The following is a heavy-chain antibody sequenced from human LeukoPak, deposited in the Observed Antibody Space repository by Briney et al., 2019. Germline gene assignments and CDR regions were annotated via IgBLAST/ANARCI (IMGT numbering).Heavy chain of an antibody. V-gene: IGHV1-69-2*01. J-gene: IGHJ3*02. CDR2: VDPEDGET. CDR3: ATDLSRWGLLDAFDI. D-gene: IGHD1-26*01. CDR1: GCTFTDYY. Sequence: ATVKISCKVSGCTFTDYYMHWVQQAPGKGLEWMGLVDPEDGETIYAEKFQGRVTITADTSTDTAYMELSSLRSEDTAVYYCATDLSRWGLLDAFDIWGQGTLVTVSS.